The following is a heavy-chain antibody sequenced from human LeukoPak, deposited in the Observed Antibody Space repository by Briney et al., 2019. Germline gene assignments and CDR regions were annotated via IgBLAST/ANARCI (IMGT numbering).Heavy chain of an antibody. V-gene: IGHV3-30*03. CDR2: ISYDGSNK. D-gene: IGHD4-17*01. CDR3: ARERYGDYVN. CDR1: GFTFSSYS. J-gene: IGHJ4*02. Sequence: GSLRLSCAASGFTFSSYSMNWVRQAPGKGLEWVAVISYDGSNKYYADSVKGRFTISRDNSKNTLYLQMNSLRAEDTAVYYCARERYGDYVNWGQGTLVTVSS.